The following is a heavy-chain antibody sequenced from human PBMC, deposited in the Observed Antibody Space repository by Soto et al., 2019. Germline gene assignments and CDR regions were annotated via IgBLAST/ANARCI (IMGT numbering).Heavy chain of an antibody. Sequence: EVHLVESGGGLVQPGGSLRLSCAASGFTVSSKYMSWVRQAPGKGLEWVSLIQSGGPTYYADSVKGRFTISRDTSENTRPLQMDSLRAEDTAVYYCARDDVLCDGGRCYGVPLDVWGTGTTVTVSS. CDR1: GFTVSSKY. CDR2: IQSGGPT. J-gene: IGHJ6*03. CDR3: ARDDVLCDGGRCYGVPLDV. V-gene: IGHV3-66*01. D-gene: IGHD2-15*01.